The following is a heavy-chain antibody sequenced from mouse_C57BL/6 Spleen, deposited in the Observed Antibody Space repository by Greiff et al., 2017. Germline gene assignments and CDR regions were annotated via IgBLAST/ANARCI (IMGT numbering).Heavy chain of an antibody. CDR2: INYDGSST. V-gene: IGHV5-16*01. J-gene: IGHJ1*03. CDR1: GFTFSDYY. Sequence: EVQLVESEGGLVQPGRSMKLSCTASGFTFSDYYMAWVRQVPEKGLEWVANINYDGSSTYYLDSLKSRFIISRDNAKNILYLQMSSLKSEDTATYYCARTRDYYGSFDVWGTGTTVTVSS. D-gene: IGHD1-1*01. CDR3: ARTRDYYGSFDV.